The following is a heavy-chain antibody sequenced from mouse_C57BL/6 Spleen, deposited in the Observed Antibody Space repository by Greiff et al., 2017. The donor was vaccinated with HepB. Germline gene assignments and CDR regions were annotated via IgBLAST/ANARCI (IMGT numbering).Heavy chain of an antibody. Sequence: QVQLKQPGAELVKPGASVKMSCKASGYTFTSYWITWVKQRPGQGLEWIGDIYPGSGSTNYNEKFKSKATLTVDTSSSTAYMQLSSLTSEDSAVYYCARAIYYDYDGFAYWGQGTLVTVSA. CDR1: GYTFTSYW. D-gene: IGHD2-4*01. V-gene: IGHV1-55*01. CDR3: ARAIYYDYDGFAY. J-gene: IGHJ3*01. CDR2: IYPGSGST.